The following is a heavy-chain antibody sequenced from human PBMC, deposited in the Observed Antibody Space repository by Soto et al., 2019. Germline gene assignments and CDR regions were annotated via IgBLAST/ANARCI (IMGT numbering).Heavy chain of an antibody. CDR3: ARHSYGDYVGSYYYYYGMDV. D-gene: IGHD4-17*01. V-gene: IGHV5-51*01. CDR1: GYSFTSYW. CDR2: IYPGDSDT. J-gene: IGHJ6*02. Sequence: GESLKISCKGSGYSFTSYWIGWVRQIPGKGLEWMGIIYPGDSDTRYSASFQGQVTISADKSISPAYLQWSSLKASDNAMYYCARHSYGDYVGSYYYYYGMDVWGQGTTVTVSS.